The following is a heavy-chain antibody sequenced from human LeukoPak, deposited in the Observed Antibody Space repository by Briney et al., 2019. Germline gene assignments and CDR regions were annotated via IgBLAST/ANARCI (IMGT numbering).Heavy chain of an antibody. CDR1: EFTFSSYW. CDR2: IKQDGSEK. V-gene: IGHV3-7*01. Sequence: GGSLRLSCAASEFTFSSYWMSWVRQAPGKGLEWVANIKQDGSEKYYVDSVKGRFTISRDNAKNSLYLQMNSLRAEDTAVYYCARDLSSSWYGADYWGQGTLVTVSS. J-gene: IGHJ4*02. CDR3: ARDLSSSWYGADY. D-gene: IGHD6-13*01.